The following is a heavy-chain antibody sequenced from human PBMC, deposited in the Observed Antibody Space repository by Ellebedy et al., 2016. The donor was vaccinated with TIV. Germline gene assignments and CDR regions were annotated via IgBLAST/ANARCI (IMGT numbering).Heavy chain of an antibody. CDR3: AHTWDRGWYIWFDP. CDR1: GFSLTTSGVG. D-gene: IGHD6-19*01. V-gene: IGHV2-5*01. CDR2: IYWNDDK. J-gene: IGHJ5*02. Sequence: SGPTLVKPTQTLTLTCTFSGFSLTTSGVGVGWVRQPPGKALEWLALIYWNDDKRYSPSLKSRLTITKDTSKNQVVLTMTNMDPVDTATYYCAHTWDRGWYIWFDPWGQGTLVTVSS.